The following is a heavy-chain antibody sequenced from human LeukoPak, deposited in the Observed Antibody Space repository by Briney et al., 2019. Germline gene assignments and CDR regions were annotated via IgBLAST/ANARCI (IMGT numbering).Heavy chain of an antibody. CDR2: ISYDGSNK. J-gene: IGHJ4*02. CDR1: GFTFSSYA. D-gene: IGHD3-22*01. V-gene: IGHV3-30-3*01. Sequence: GGSLRLSCAASGFTFSSYAMHWIRQAPGKGLEWVAVISYDGSNKYYADSVKGRFTISRDNSKNTLYLQMNSLRAEDTAVYYCASGVSGYYYIDYWGQGTLVTVSS. CDR3: ASGVSGYYYIDY.